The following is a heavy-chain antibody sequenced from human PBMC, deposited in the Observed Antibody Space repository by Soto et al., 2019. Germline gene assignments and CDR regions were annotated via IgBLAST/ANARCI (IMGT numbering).Heavy chain of an antibody. D-gene: IGHD6-19*01. Sequence: PSETLSLTCTVSGGSISSGDYYWSWIRQPPGKGLGRIGYIYSSGTTYYNPSLKSRVTISVDTSKNQFSLKLTSVTAADTAVYYCATTFGYNSGWYRFDYWGQGTLVTVSS. J-gene: IGHJ4*02. CDR1: GGSISSGDYY. CDR2: IYSSGTT. V-gene: IGHV4-30-4*01. CDR3: ATTFGYNSGWYRFDY.